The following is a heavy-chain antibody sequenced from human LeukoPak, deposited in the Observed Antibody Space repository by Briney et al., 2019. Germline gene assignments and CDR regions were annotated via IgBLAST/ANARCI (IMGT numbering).Heavy chain of an antibody. D-gene: IGHD2/OR15-2a*01. Sequence: SETLSLTCTVSGGSIGSYYWSWVRQPPGKGLEWIGYIHYSGSTNYNPSLKSRVTTSIDTSKNQFSLKVTSVTAADAAVYYCARAGFYASVNQYYYYYYMDVWGTGTTVTVSS. V-gene: IGHV4-59*01. CDR1: GGSIGSYY. CDR2: IHYSGST. CDR3: ARAGFYASVNQYYYYYYMDV. J-gene: IGHJ6*03.